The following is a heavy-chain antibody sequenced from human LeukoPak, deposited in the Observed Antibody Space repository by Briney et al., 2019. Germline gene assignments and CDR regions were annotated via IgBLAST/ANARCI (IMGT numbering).Heavy chain of an antibody. CDR3: ARGVRSYYGSGNYYNSHWFDP. J-gene: IGHJ5*02. Sequence: SETLPLTCAVYGGSFSGYYWSWIRQPPGKGLEWIGEIIHSGSTNYNPSLKSRVIISLDTSKNQFSLRVSSVTAADTAVYYCARGVRSYYGSGNYYNSHWFDPWGQGTLVTVSS. CDR1: GGSFSGYY. V-gene: IGHV4-34*01. D-gene: IGHD3-10*01. CDR2: IIHSGST.